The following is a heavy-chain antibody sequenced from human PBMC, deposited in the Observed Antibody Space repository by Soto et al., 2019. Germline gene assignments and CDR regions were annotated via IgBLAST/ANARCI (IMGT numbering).Heavy chain of an antibody. CDR2: ISGSGGST. Sequence: GGSLRLSCAASGFTFSSYAMSWVRQAPGKGLEWVSAISGSGGSTYYADSVKGRFTISRDNSKNTLYLQMNSLRAEDTAVYYCARTYYDFWSGYLPPYYFDYWGQGTLVTVSS. D-gene: IGHD3-3*01. J-gene: IGHJ4*02. CDR1: GFTFSSYA. CDR3: ARTYYDFWSGYLPPYYFDY. V-gene: IGHV3-23*01.